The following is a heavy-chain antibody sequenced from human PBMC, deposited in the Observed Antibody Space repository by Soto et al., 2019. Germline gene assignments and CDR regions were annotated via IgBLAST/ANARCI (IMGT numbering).Heavy chain of an antibody. CDR1: GFTFSSYA. J-gene: IGHJ5*02. V-gene: IGHV3-30-3*01. D-gene: IGHD2-2*01. Sequence: RRLSCAASGFTFSSYAMHWVRQAPGKGLEWVAVISYDGSNKYYADSVKGRFTISRDNSKNTLYLQMNSLRAEDTAVYYCASDRCSSTSCYSNWFDPWGQGTLVTVS. CDR3: ASDRCSSTSCYSNWFDP. CDR2: ISYDGSNK.